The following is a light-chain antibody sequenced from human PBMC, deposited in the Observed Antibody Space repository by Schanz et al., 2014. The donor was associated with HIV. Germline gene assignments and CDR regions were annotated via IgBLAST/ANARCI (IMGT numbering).Light chain of an antibody. J-gene: IGKJ3*01. CDR2: GAS. CDR3: QQYGSS. V-gene: IGKV3-20*01. CDR1: QSVRANY. Sequence: EIVLTQSPGTLSLSPGERATLSCRASQSVRANYLAWYQQKPGQAPRLLIYGASSRATGIPDRFSGSGSGTDFTLTISRLEPEDFAVYYCQQYGSSFGPGTKVEIK.